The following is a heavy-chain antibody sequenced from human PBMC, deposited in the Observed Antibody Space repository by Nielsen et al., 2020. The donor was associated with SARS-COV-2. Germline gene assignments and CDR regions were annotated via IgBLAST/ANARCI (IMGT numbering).Heavy chain of an antibody. CDR3: ARELYDSSGYRDAFDI. J-gene: IGHJ3*02. D-gene: IGHD3-22*01. Sequence: SETLSLTCTVSGGSISSGDYYWSWIRQPPGKGLEWIGYIYYSGSTYYNPSLKSRVTISVDTSKNQFSLKLSSVTAADTAVYYCARELYDSSGYRDAFDIWGQGTMVTVSS. CDR2: IYYSGST. CDR1: GGSISSGDYY. V-gene: IGHV4-30-4*02.